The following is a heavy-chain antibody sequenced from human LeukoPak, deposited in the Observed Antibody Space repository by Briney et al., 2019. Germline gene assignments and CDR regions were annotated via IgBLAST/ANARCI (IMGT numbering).Heavy chain of an antibody. V-gene: IGHV3-66*02. CDR1: GFTVSSNY. J-gene: IGHJ4*02. D-gene: IGHD2-2*01. CDR2: IYSGGST. CDR3: ARGPSPAEPPY. Sequence: GGSLRLSCAASGFTVSSNYMSWVRQAPGKGLEWVSVIYSGGSTYYADSVKGRFTISRDNPKNTLYLQMNSLRAEDTAVYYCARGPSPAEPPYWGQGTLVTVSS.